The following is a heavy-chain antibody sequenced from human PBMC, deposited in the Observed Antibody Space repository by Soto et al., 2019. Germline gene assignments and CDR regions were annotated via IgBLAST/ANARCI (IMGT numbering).Heavy chain of an antibody. D-gene: IGHD3-16*02. J-gene: IGHJ3*02. Sequence: ELLVESGGGLVQPGGSLRLSCAASGFTFSSFEMAWVRQAPGKGLDWVSYISASGSLIYNADSVKGRFTISRDNVKNSLYLQMNSLRAEDTAVYYCAREGARSGGVIVVDAFDIWGQGTVVTVSS. V-gene: IGHV3-48*03. CDR3: AREGARSGGVIVVDAFDI. CDR2: ISASGSLI. CDR1: GFTFSSFE.